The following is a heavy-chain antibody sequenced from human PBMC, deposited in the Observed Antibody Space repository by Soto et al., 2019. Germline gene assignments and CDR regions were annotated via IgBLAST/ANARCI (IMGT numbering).Heavy chain of an antibody. J-gene: IGHJ3*02. CDR3: ATQTGYSSGWYAAFDI. V-gene: IGHV1-3*01. D-gene: IGHD6-19*01. CDR1: GYTFTSYA. CDR2: INAGNGNT. Sequence: ASVKVSCKASGYTFTSYAMHWVRQAPGQRLEWMGWINAGNGNTKYSQKFQGRVTITRDTSASTACMELSSLRSEDTAVYYCATQTGYSSGWYAAFDIWGQGTMVTVSS.